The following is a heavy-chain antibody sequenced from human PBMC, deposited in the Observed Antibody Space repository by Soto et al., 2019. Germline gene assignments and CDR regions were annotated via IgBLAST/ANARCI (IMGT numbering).Heavy chain of an antibody. J-gene: IGHJ4*02. Sequence: QVQLVESGGGVVQPGRSVRLSCVASGFIFRSYGIHWVRQAPGKGLEWVAVISNDGRNKYYGDSVRGRFTVSRDDSENTVYLQMNSRRADDTAVYYCAKDTGFFFLEWFRTGGQYWGQGTLVTVS. CDR3: AKDTGFFFLEWFRTGGQY. CDR2: ISNDGRNK. D-gene: IGHD3-3*01. CDR1: GFIFRSYG. V-gene: IGHV3-30*18.